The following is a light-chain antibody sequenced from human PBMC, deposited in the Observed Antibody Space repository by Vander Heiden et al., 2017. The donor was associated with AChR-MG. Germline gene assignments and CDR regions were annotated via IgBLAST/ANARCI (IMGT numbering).Light chain of an antibody. CDR1: RSDIGGNKY. CDR2: DVN. J-gene: IGLJ2*01. CDR3: SSYTSASVI. Sequence: QSALTQPASVSGSPGQSITISCPGTRSDIGGNKYVSWHRQYPGKAPKLIIYDVNKRPSGVSHRFSASKSDNTASLTISGLQAEDEADYYCSSYTSASVIFGGGTRVTVL. V-gene: IGLV2-14*01.